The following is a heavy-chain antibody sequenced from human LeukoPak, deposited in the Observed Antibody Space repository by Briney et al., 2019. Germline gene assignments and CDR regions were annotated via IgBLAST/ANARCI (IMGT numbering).Heavy chain of an antibody. J-gene: IGHJ6*02. Sequence: GGSLRLSCAASGFTFSSYSMNWVRQAPGRGLEWVSSISSSSSYIYYADSVKGRFTISRDNAKNSLYPQMNSLRAEDTAVYYCARDRYDSSGYYYYYYGMDVWGQGTTVTVSS. CDR2: ISSSSSYI. CDR1: GFTFSSYS. D-gene: IGHD3-22*01. V-gene: IGHV3-21*01. CDR3: ARDRYDSSGYYYYYYGMDV.